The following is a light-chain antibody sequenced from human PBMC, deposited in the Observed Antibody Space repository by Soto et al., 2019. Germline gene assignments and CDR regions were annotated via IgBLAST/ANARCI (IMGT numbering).Light chain of an antibody. CDR1: QGISNY. J-gene: IGKJ1*01. CDR3: QKYNSAPLWT. Sequence: DIQMTQSPSSLSASVGDRVTITCRASQGISNYLAWYQQKPGKVPKLLIYAASTLQSGVPSRFSGSTSGTDFTLTISSLQPEDVATYYCQKYNSAPLWTFGQGTKVDIK. V-gene: IGKV1-27*01. CDR2: AAS.